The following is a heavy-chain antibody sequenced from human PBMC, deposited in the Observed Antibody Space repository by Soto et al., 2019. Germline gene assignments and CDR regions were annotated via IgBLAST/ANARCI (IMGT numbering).Heavy chain of an antibody. J-gene: IGHJ6*02. CDR2: ISYDGSNK. CDR3: ARDQGEFLYDFLSGYYPYYYYGMDV. CDR1: GFTFSSYA. D-gene: IGHD3-3*01. Sequence: GGSLRLSCAASGFTFSSYAMHWVRQAPGKGLEWVAVISYDGSNKYYADPVKGRFTISRGNSKNTLYLQMNSLRAEDTAVYYCARDQGEFLYDFLSGYYPYYYYGMDVWGQGTTVTVSS. V-gene: IGHV3-30-3*01.